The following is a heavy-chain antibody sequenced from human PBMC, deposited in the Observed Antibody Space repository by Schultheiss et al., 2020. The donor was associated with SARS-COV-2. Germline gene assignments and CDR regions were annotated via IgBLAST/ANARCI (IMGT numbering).Heavy chain of an antibody. V-gene: IGHV4-34*01. Sequence: SETLSLTCAVYGGSFSGYYWSWIRQPPGKGLEWIGSIYYSGSTYYNPSLKSRVTISVDTSKNQFSLKLSSVTAADTAVYYCARVGGMVRGAEVRKKYYFDYWGQGTLVTVSS. J-gene: IGHJ4*01. CDR1: GGSFSGYY. CDR2: IYYSGST. CDR3: ARVGGMVRGAEVRKKYYFDY. D-gene: IGHD3-10*01.